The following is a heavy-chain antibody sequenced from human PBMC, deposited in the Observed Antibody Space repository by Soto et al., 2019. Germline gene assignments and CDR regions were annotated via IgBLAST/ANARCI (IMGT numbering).Heavy chain of an antibody. J-gene: IGHJ6*02. CDR1: GDSVSSKSAA. CDR2: TYYSSNWYN. CDR3: AGCSSTSCYAGFFYGMDV. Sequence: SQTLSLTFAIFGDSVSSKSAAWNWIRQSPSRGLEWLGRTYYSSNWYNDNAVSVKRRITTNPDTSTNQFSLQLNSVAPEDTAVYYCAGCSSTSCYAGFFYGMDVWGQGTTVTVSS. V-gene: IGHV6-1*01. D-gene: IGHD2-2*01.